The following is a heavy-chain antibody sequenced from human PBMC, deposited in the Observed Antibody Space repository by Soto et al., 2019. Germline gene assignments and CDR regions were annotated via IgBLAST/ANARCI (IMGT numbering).Heavy chain of an antibody. CDR1: GGSISSYY. Sequence: SETLCLTCTVSGGSISSYYWSWIRQPPGKGLEWIGYIYYSGSTNYNPSLKSRVTISVDTSKNQFSLKLSSVTAADTAVYYCARHPPPANWFDPWGQGTLVTLSS. J-gene: IGHJ5*02. CDR2: IYYSGST. V-gene: IGHV4-59*01. CDR3: ARHPPPANWFDP.